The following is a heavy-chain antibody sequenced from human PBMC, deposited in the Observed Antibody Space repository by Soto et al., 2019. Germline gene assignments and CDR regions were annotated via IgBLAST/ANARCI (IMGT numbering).Heavy chain of an antibody. CDR1: GGSISSSSYY. CDR2: IYYSGST. Sequence: SETLSLTCTVSGGSISSSSYYWGWIRQPPGKGLEWIGSIYYSGSTYYNPSLKSRVTISVDTSKNQFSLKLSSVTAADTAVYYCASTGLGMFGVVTDSRYYYYGMDVWGQGTTVTVSS. V-gene: IGHV4-39*01. J-gene: IGHJ6*02. D-gene: IGHD3-3*01. CDR3: ASTGLGMFGVVTDSRYYYYGMDV.